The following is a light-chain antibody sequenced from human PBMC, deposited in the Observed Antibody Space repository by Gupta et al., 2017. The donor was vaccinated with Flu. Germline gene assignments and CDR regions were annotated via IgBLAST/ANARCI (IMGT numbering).Light chain of an antibody. CDR1: HSDIGGYEY. Sequence: QSALTQPASVSGSPGESITISCTGSHSDIGGYEYVSWYQQHPGKAPNLIIYEVRYRPSGVSNRYSGSKSGNMASLTISGHQAEDEADYYCCSYTSSTTLEGFGGGTEVTVL. CDR2: EVR. CDR3: CSYTSSTTLEG. V-gene: IGLV2-14*01. J-gene: IGLJ3*02.